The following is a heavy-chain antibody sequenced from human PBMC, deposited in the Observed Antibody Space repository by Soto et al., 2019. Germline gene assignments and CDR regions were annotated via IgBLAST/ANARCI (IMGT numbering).Heavy chain of an antibody. CDR2: INAGNGNT. Sequence: ASVKVSCKASGYTFTSYAMHWVRQAPGQRLEWMGWINAGNGNTKYSQKFQGRVTITRDTSASTAYMELSSLRSEDTAVYYCARLYYGSGSYYNVGTWFDPWGQGTLVTVSS. J-gene: IGHJ5*02. V-gene: IGHV1-3*01. D-gene: IGHD3-10*01. CDR1: GYTFTSYA. CDR3: ARLYYGSGSYYNVGTWFDP.